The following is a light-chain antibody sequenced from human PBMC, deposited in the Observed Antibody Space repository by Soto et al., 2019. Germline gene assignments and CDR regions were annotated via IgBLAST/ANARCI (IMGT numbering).Light chain of an antibody. CDR1: QSIISY. Sequence: DIQMTQSPSSLSASVGDRVTITCRASQSIISYLNWYQQKPGKAPKLLIYAASSLQSGVPSRFSGSGSGTDFTLTISSLQPEDFATYYCQQSYSTSITFGQGTRLAIK. CDR2: AAS. CDR3: QQSYSTSIT. J-gene: IGKJ5*01. V-gene: IGKV1-39*01.